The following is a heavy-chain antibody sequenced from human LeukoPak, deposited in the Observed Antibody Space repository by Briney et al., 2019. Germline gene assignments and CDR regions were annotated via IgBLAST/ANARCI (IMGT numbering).Heavy chain of an antibody. Sequence: SVKVSCKAAGGTFSSYAISWVRQAPGQGLEWMGGIIPIFGTANYAQKFQGRVTITADESTSTAYMELSSLRSEDTAVYYCARAWDTAMANYYYYGMDVWGQGTTVTVSS. J-gene: IGHJ6*02. CDR2: IIPIFGTA. CDR3: ARAWDTAMANYYYYGMDV. V-gene: IGHV1-69*13. D-gene: IGHD5-18*01. CDR1: GGTFSSYA.